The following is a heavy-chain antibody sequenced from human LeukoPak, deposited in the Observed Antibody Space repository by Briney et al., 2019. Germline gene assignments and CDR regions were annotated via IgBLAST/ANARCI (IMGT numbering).Heavy chain of an antibody. Sequence: SGGSLRLSCAASGFTFSSYAMSWVRQAPGKGLEWVSAISGSGGSTYYADSVKGRFTISRDNSKNTLYLQMNSLRAEDTAVYFCAKDHIHNDFWSGYSGYWGQGTLVTVSS. V-gene: IGHV3-23*01. J-gene: IGHJ4*02. CDR3: AKDHIHNDFWSGYSGY. CDR1: GFTFSSYA. CDR2: ISGSGGST. D-gene: IGHD3-3*01.